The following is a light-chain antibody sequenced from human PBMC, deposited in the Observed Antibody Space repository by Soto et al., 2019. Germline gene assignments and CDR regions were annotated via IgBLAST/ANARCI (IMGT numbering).Light chain of an antibody. CDR2: NAS. J-gene: IGKJ1*01. Sequence: DIQMTQSPSTLSASVGDRVTITCRASQSISSWLAWYQQKPGTAPKLLIYNASTLQSGVPSRFSGSGSGTEFTLTINSLQPDDSATYYYQQYRDNWPFCQGTKV. V-gene: IGKV1-5*01. CDR1: QSISSW. CDR3: QQYRDNWP.